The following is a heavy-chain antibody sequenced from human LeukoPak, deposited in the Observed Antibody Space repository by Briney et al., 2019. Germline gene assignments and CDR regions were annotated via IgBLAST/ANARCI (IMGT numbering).Heavy chain of an antibody. Sequence: SETLSLTCTVSGGSISSGGYYWSWIRQHPGKGLEWIGYIYYSGSTYYNPSLKSRVTISVDTSKNQFSLKLSSVTAADTAVYYCARSPDIVVVPAARTQGAFDIWGQGTMVTVSS. V-gene: IGHV4-31*03. CDR1: GGSISSGGYY. CDR3: ARSPDIVVVPAARTQGAFDI. CDR2: IYYSGST. D-gene: IGHD2-2*01. J-gene: IGHJ3*02.